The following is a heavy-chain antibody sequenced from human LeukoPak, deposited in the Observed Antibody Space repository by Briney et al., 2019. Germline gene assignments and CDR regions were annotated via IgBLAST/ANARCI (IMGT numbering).Heavy chain of an antibody. V-gene: IGHV1-69*06. CDR3: ARDRSRYYYGQDAFDI. J-gene: IGHJ3*02. CDR2: IIPIFGTA. CDR1: GGTFSSYA. D-gene: IGHD3-10*01. Sequence: SVKVSCKASGGTFSSYAISWVRQAPGQGLEWMGGIIPIFGTANYAQKFQGRVTITADKSTSTAYMELSSLRSEDTAVYYCARDRSRYYYGQDAFDIWGQGTMVTVSS.